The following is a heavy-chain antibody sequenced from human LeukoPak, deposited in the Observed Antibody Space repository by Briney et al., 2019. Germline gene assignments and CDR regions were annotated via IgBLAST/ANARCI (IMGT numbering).Heavy chain of an antibody. CDR3: ARSSWYGGAHWFDP. V-gene: IGHV4-4*09. CDR2: IYTSGST. CDR1: GGSISSYY. Sequence: SETLSLTCTASGGSISSYYWSWIRQPPGKGLEWIGYIYTSGSTNYNPSLKSRVTISVDTSKNQFSLKLSSVTAADTAVYYCARSSWYGGAHWFDPWGQGTLVTVSS. J-gene: IGHJ5*02. D-gene: IGHD6-13*01.